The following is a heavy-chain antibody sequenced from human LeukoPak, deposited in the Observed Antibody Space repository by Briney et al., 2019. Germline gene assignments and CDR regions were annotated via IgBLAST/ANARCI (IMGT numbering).Heavy chain of an antibody. J-gene: IGHJ3*02. Sequence: GGSLRLSCAASGFTFSSYSMNWVRQAPGKGLEWVSVISGSGGSTYYADSVKGRFTISRDNSKNTLYLQMNSLRAEDTAVYYCAKLKCSSTSCYVDIWGQGTMVTVSS. CDR3: AKLKCSSTSCYVDI. CDR2: ISGSGGST. CDR1: GFTFSSYS. D-gene: IGHD2-2*01. V-gene: IGHV3-23*01.